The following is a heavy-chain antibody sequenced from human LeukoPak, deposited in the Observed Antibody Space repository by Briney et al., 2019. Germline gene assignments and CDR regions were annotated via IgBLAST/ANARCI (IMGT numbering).Heavy chain of an antibody. V-gene: IGHV4-39*07. D-gene: IGHD1-26*01. CDR3: ARPRPVGAYSSWFDP. J-gene: IGHJ5*02. CDR2: FYHGGST. Sequence: SETLSLTCTVSGGSMTNSTYYWGWIRQPPGKGLEWIGTFYHGGSTYYNPSLKSRVTISVDTSKNQFSLNLTSVTAADTAVYYCARPRPVGAYSSWFDPWGQGTLVTVSS. CDR1: GGSMTNSTYY.